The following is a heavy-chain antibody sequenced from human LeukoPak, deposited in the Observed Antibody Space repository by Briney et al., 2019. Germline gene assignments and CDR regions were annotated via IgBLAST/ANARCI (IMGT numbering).Heavy chain of an antibody. CDR2: ISGSGGST. CDR1: GFTFSSYA. V-gene: IGHV3-23*01. J-gene: IGHJ6*03. CDR3: ANGATSYDYYYMDV. Sequence: GGSLRLSCAASGFTFSSYAMSWVRQAPGKGLEWVSAISGSGGSTYYADSVKGRFTISRDNSKNTLYLQMNSLRAEDTAVYYCANGATSYDYYYMDVWGKGTTVTVSS. D-gene: IGHD1-26*01.